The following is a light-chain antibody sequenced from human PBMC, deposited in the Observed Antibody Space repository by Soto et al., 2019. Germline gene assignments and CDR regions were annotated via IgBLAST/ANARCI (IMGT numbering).Light chain of an antibody. Sequence: DIQLTQSPATLSASVGERATITCRASQSISSWLAWYQQKPGKAPKLLIYKASSLESGVPSRFSGSGSGTEFTLTISSLQPDDFATDYCQQYNSYSPLTFGGGTKVDIK. CDR2: KAS. J-gene: IGKJ4*01. CDR3: QQYNSYSPLT. V-gene: IGKV1-5*03. CDR1: QSISSW.